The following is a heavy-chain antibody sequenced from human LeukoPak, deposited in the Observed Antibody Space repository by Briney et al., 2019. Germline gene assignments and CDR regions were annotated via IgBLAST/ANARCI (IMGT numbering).Heavy chain of an antibody. D-gene: IGHD2/OR15-2a*01. Sequence: SETLSLTCTVSGGSISSHYWSWIRQPPGKGLEWIAYIYYSGGTNYNPSLKSRVTISVDTSKNQFSLKLSSVTAADTAVYYCARVGPGLLFYYYYYMDVWGKGTTVTVSS. CDR3: ARVGPGLLFYYYYYMDV. CDR2: IYYSGGT. J-gene: IGHJ6*03. CDR1: GGSISSHY. V-gene: IGHV4-59*11.